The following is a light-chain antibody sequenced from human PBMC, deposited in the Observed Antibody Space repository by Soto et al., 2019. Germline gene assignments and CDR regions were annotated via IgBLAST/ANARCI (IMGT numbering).Light chain of an antibody. Sequence: EIVLTQSPRTLALSPGVRATISCRASQSVSSSYLAWYQQKPGQAPRLLIYGASSRATGIPDRFSGSGSGTDFTLTISRLEPEDFAVYYCQQYGSSPETFGQGTKVDIK. CDR1: QSVSSSY. CDR2: GAS. CDR3: QQYGSSPET. J-gene: IGKJ1*01. V-gene: IGKV3-20*01.